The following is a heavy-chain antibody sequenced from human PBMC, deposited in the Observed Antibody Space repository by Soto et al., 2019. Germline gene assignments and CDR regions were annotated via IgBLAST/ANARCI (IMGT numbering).Heavy chain of an antibody. J-gene: IGHJ4*02. V-gene: IGHV3-30-3*01. CDR1: GFTFSSYA. CDR2: ISYDGSNK. D-gene: IGHD3-10*01. Sequence: QVQLVESGGGVVQPGRSPRLSCAASGFTFSSYAMHWVRQAPGKGLEWVAVISYDGSNKYYADSVKGRFTISRDNSKNTLYLQMNSLRAEDTAVYYCARGTGTSYWGQGTLVTVSS. CDR3: ARGTGTSY.